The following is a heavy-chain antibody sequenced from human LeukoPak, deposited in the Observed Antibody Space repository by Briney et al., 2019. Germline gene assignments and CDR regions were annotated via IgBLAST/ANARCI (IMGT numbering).Heavy chain of an antibody. J-gene: IGHJ6*03. D-gene: IGHD2-2*01. CDR2: IYYSGST. CDR1: GGSISSGDYY. CDR3: ARDESFSLGYCSSTSCSPYYYMDV. Sequence: SETLSLTCTVSGGSISSGDYYWSWIRQPPGKGLEWIGYIYYSGSTYYNPSLKSRVTISVDTSKNQFSLKLSSVTAADTAVYYCARDESFSLGYCSSTSCSPYYYMDVWGKGTTVTVSS. V-gene: IGHV4-30-4*08.